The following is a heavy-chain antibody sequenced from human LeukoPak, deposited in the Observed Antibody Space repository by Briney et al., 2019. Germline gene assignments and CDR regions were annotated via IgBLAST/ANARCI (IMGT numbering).Heavy chain of an antibody. J-gene: IGHJ3*02. D-gene: IGHD3-16*01. CDR3: ARPRGNYDYVWGCYKNGYDAFDI. CDR2: IYPGDSDT. V-gene: IGHV5-51*01. Sequence: GESLKISCKGSGYSFTSYWIGWVREMAGKGLEWMGIIYPGDSDTRYSPSFQGQVTISADKSISTAYLQWSSLKASDTAMYYCARPRGNYDYVWGCYKNGYDAFDIWGQGTMVTVSS. CDR1: GYSFTSYW.